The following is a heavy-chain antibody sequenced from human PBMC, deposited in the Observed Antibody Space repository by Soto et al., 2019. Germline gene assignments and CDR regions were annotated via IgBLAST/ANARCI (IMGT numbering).Heavy chain of an antibody. J-gene: IGHJ4*02. CDR2: IYYSGST. V-gene: IGHV4-59*01. CDR3: ARVDHSEDIVVVDYYFDY. Sequence: SETLSLTCTVSGGSISSYYWSWIRQPPGKGLECIGYIYYSGSTNYNPSLKSRVTISVDTSKNQFSLKLSSVTAADTAVYYCARVDHSEDIVVVDYYFDYWGQGTLVTVSS. CDR1: GGSISSYY. D-gene: IGHD2-15*01.